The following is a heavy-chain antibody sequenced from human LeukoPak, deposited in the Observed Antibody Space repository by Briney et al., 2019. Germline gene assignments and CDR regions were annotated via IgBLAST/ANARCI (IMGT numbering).Heavy chain of an antibody. CDR2: IYTSGST. Sequence: SETLSLTCTVSGGSISSGSYYWSWIRQPAGKGLEWIGRIYTSGSTNYNPSLKSRVTISVDTSKNQFSLKLSSVTAADTAVYYCARELGRWFDPWGQGTLVTVSS. CDR3: ARELGRWFDP. V-gene: IGHV4-61*02. J-gene: IGHJ5*02. CDR1: GGSISSGSYY.